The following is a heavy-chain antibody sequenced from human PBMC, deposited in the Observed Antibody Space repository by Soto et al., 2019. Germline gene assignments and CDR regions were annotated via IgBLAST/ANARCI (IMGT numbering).Heavy chain of an antibody. J-gene: IGHJ4*02. CDR2: ISYDGSNK. Sequence: GGSLRLSCAASGFTFSSYGMHWVRQAPGKGLEWVAVISYDGSNKYYADSVKGRFTISRDNSKNTLYLQMNSLRAEDTAVYYCAKGGSYYFDYWGQGTLVTVYS. CDR3: AKGGSYYFDY. V-gene: IGHV3-30*18. CDR1: GFTFSSYG.